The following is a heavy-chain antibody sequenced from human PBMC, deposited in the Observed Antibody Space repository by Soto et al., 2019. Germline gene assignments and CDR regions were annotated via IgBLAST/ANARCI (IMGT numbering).Heavy chain of an antibody. CDR3: ANLRHDSSGSYWYFDL. CDR2: IFYSGST. D-gene: IGHD3-22*01. CDR1: GGSISSGDYY. V-gene: IGHV4-30-4*01. J-gene: IGHJ2*01. Sequence: QVQLQESGPGLVKPSQTLSLTCTVSGGSISSGDYYWSWIRQPPGKGLEWIGYIFYSGSTYYNPSLRSRITISIDTSNNRFSLKLTSVTAADTAVYYCANLRHDSSGSYWYFDLWGRGTLVTVSS.